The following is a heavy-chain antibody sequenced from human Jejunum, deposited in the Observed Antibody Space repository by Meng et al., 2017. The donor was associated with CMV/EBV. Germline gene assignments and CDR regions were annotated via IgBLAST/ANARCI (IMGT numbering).Heavy chain of an antibody. Sequence: AASGFTFANVVMNWVHQAPGKWLAWVSSVGWNGSRTHYADSVRGRFIISRDNSKNTVILQMNSLRVEDTAVYFCARASLHTHMDVWGQGTTVTVSS. CDR1: GFTFANVV. CDR3: ARASLHTHMDV. J-gene: IGHJ6*02. D-gene: IGHD5/OR15-5a*01. CDR2: VGWNGSRT. V-gene: IGHV3-35*01.